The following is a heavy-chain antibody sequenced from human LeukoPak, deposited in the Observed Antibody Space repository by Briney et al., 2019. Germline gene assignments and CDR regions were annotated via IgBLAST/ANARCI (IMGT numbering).Heavy chain of an antibody. D-gene: IGHD6-6*01. CDR2: IYYSGST. CDR3: ARAWGSSSSWGFDY. J-gene: IGHJ4*02. Sequence: PSETLSLTCTVSGGSISSSSYYWGWIRQPPGKGLEWIGSIYYSGSTYYNPSLKSRVTISVDTSKNQFSLKLSSVTAADTAVYYCARAWGSSSSWGFDYWGQGTLVTVSS. CDR1: GGSISSSSYY. V-gene: IGHV4-39*07.